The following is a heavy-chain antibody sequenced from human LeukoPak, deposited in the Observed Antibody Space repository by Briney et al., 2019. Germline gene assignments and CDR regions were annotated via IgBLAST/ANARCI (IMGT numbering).Heavy chain of an antibody. Sequence: GGSLRLSCAASGFTFSSYWMSWVRQAPGKGLEWVANIKQDGSEKYYVDSVKGRFTISRDNAKNSLYLQMNSLRAEDTAVYYCARRGSGYVRPFDYRGQGTLVTVSS. CDR3: ARRGSGYVRPFDY. CDR2: IKQDGSEK. D-gene: IGHD5-12*01. CDR1: GFTFSSYW. J-gene: IGHJ4*02. V-gene: IGHV3-7*01.